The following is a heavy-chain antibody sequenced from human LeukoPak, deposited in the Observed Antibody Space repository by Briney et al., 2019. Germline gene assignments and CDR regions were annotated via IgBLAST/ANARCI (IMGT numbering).Heavy chain of an antibody. J-gene: IGHJ5*02. D-gene: IGHD3-22*01. CDR2: ISYDGSNK. Sequence: HPGGSLRLSCAASGFTFSSYAMHWVRQAPGKGLEWVAVISYDGSNKYYADSVKGRFTISRDNAKNSLYLQMNSLRAEDTAVYFCARSITMIVDWFDPWGQGTLVTVSS. V-gene: IGHV3-30*04. CDR1: GFTFSSYA. CDR3: ARSITMIVDWFDP.